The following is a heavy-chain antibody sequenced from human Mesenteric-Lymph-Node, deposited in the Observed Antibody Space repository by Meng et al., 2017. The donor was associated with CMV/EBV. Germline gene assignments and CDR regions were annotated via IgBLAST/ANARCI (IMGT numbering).Heavy chain of an antibody. D-gene: IGHD2-2*01. CDR2: IYYSGST. V-gene: IGHV4-39*07. J-gene: IGHJ6*02. Sequence: SETLSLTCTVSGGSISSSSYYWGWIRQPPGKGLEWIGSIYYSGSTYYNPSLKSRVTISVDTSKNQFSLKLSSVTAADTAVYYCAGYCSSTSSTFGMDVWGQGTTVTVSS. CDR3: AGYCSSTSSTFGMDV. CDR1: GGSISSSSYY.